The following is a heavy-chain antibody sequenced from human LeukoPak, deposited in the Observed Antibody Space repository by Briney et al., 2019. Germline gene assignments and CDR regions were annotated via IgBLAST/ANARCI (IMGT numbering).Heavy chain of an antibody. J-gene: IGHJ4*02. CDR3: ARVFVTGNSDFVY. CDR1: GFTFSSYW. V-gene: IGHV3-7*01. Sequence: PGGSLRLSCAASGFTFSSYWMSWVRQAPGKGLEWVANIKKDGSAKYYVDSVKGRFTISRDNAKNSLSLQLNSLRAEDTAVYYCARVFVTGNSDFVYWRQGTLVTVSS. CDR2: IKKDGSAK. D-gene: IGHD4-23*01.